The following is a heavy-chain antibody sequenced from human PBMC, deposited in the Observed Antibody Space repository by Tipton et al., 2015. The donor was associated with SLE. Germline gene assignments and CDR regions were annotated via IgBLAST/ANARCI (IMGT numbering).Heavy chain of an antibody. V-gene: IGHV3-9*01. CDR3: AKARGYFSNNHQGAYDI. Sequence: RSLRLSCAASGFTFDDYAMHWVRQAPGKGLEWVSGISWNSGSIGYADSVKGRITISRDNAKNSLYLQMNSLRAEDTALYYCAKARGYFSNNHQGAYDIWGLGTMVTVS. D-gene: IGHD2-2*01. CDR1: GFTFDDYA. CDR2: ISWNSGSI. J-gene: IGHJ3*02.